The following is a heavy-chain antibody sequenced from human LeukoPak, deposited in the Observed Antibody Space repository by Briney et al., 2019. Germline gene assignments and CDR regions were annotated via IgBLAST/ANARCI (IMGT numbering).Heavy chain of an antibody. CDR3: ARGGSARSFTGSSSPTDY. CDR1: GYTFTGYY. V-gene: IGHV1-2*02. Sequence: ASVKVSCKASGYTFTGYYMHWVRQAPGQGLEWMGWINPNSGGTNYAQKSQGRVTMTRDTSISTAYMELSRLRSDDTAVYYCARGGSARSFTGSSSPTDYWGQGTLVTVSS. J-gene: IGHJ4*02. D-gene: IGHD6-6*01. CDR2: INPNSGGT.